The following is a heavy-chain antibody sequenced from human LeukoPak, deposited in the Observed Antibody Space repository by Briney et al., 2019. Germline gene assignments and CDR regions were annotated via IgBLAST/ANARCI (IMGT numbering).Heavy chain of an antibody. CDR1: GGSISSSYW. J-gene: IGHJ4*02. V-gene: IGHV4-4*02. D-gene: IGHD6-13*01. Sequence: SETLSLTCAVSGGSISSSYWWSWVRQPPGKRLAWIGEIYHTGSTNYNPSLKGRVTISVDKSKNQFSLRLNSVTAADTAVYYCAGVYTSSWYRGPINYWGQGTLVTVSS. CDR2: IYHTGST. CDR3: AGVYTSSWYRGPINY.